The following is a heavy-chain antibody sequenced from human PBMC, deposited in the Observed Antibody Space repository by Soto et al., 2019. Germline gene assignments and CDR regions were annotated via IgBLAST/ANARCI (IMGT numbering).Heavy chain of an antibody. CDR3: TSLIAAAGPPHSPRYYYGMDV. D-gene: IGHD6-13*01. CDR1: GYTFTSYA. V-gene: IGHV1-3*01. CDR2: INAGNGNT. J-gene: IGHJ6*02. Sequence: GASVKVSCKASGYTFTSYAMHWVRQAPGQRLEWMGWINAGNGNTKYSQKFQGRVTITRDTSTSTANMEQSSLRSEDTAVYYCTSLIAAAGPPHSPRYYYGMDVWGQGTTVTVSS.